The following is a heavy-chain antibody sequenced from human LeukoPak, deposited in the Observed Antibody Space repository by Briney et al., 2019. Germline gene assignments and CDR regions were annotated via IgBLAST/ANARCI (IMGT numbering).Heavy chain of an antibody. D-gene: IGHD1-14*01. Sequence: SETLSLTCSVSGGSFSGNYWSWIRQSPGKGLEWIGEIDHSGNSNYNPTLKSRVTISVDTSNNQFSLKLTSVTAADTAVYYCARPVGWTGYWYFDVWGRGTLVTVSS. J-gene: IGHJ2*01. CDR1: GGSFSGNY. CDR2: IDHSGNS. V-gene: IGHV4-34*01. CDR3: ARPVGWTGYWYFDV.